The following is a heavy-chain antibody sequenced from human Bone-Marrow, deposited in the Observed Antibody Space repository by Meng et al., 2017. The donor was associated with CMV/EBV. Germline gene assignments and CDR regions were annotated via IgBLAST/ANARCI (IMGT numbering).Heavy chain of an antibody. CDR1: GFTFSSFA. J-gene: IGHJ3*02. CDR2: IYSGGST. D-gene: IGHD4-17*01. Sequence: GESLKISCAASGFTFSSFAMSWVRQGPGKGLEWVSVIYSGGSTYYADSVKGRFTISRDNSKNTLYLQMNSLRAEDTAVYYCARSDYAYDAFDIWGQGTMVTVSS. V-gene: IGHV3-53*01. CDR3: ARSDYAYDAFDI.